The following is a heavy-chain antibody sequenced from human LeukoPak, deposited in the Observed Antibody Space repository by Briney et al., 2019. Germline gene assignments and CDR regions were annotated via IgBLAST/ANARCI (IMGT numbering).Heavy chain of an antibody. CDR3: TRRHWGLQS. CDR1: GVSVTIYY. CDR2: IHHSVNS. D-gene: IGHD7-27*01. Sequence: SETLCLTCTVSGVSVTIYYRSWIRHSPGKGFEWISYIHHSVNSDYNPSLRSRVSTSLYTPKNHFSLNRISVTAPHTPAYYCTRRHWGLQSWSQGTLVTVSS. V-gene: IGHV4-59*02. J-gene: IGHJ5*02.